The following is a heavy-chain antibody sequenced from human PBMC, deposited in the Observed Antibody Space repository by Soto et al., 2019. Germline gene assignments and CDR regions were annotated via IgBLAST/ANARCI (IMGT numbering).Heavy chain of an antibody. D-gene: IGHD4-17*01. J-gene: IGHJ4*02. Sequence: EVQLVESGGGLVQPGGSLRLSCAASGFTFSSYSMNWVRQAPGKGLEWVSAVLQTGSSTFYADSVKGRFTISRDNSQNTLYLQMNNLRAEDTAVYYCAKDFTPDGYWDFDYWGQGTLVTVSS. V-gene: IGHV3-23*04. CDR3: AKDFTPDGYWDFDY. CDR1: GFTFSSYS. CDR2: VLQTGSST.